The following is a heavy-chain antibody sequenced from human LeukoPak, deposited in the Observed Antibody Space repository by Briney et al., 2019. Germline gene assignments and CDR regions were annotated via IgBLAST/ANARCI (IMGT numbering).Heavy chain of an antibody. CDR3: ARLGPNWFDP. Sequence: SVKVSCKASGGTFSSYAISWVRQSPGQGLEWMGGIIPIFGTANYAQKFQGRVTITADESTSTAYMELSSLRSEDTAVYYCARLGPNWFDPWGQGTLVTVSS. CDR1: GGTFSSYA. J-gene: IGHJ5*02. CDR2: IIPIFGTA. V-gene: IGHV1-69*13.